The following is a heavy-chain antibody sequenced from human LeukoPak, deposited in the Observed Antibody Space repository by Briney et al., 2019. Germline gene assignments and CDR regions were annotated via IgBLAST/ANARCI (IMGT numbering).Heavy chain of an antibody. CDR1: GYTFTSYA. D-gene: IGHD6-6*01. CDR2: INTNTGSP. J-gene: IGHJ6*03. CDR3: ARHFLTARLGYYYYYYYMDV. Sequence: ASVKVSCKASGYTFTSYAMNWVRQAPGQGLEWMGWINTNTGSPTYAQGFTGRFVFSLDTSVSTAYLQISSLRAEDTAVYYCARHFLTARLGYYYYYYYMDVWGKGTTVTISS. V-gene: IGHV7-4-1*02.